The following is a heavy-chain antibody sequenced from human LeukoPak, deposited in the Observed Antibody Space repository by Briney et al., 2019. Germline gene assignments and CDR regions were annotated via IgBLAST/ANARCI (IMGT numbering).Heavy chain of an antibody. D-gene: IGHD3-10*01. Sequence: GRSLRLSCAASGFTFSSYAMHWVRQAPGKGLEWVAVISYDGSNKYYADSVKGRFTISRDNSKNTLYLQMNSLRAEDMAVYYCARTYYYGSGSYYKGYFDYWGQGTLVTVSS. CDR3: ARTYYYGSGSYYKGYFDY. V-gene: IGHV3-30-3*01. CDR1: GFTFSSYA. CDR2: ISYDGSNK. J-gene: IGHJ4*02.